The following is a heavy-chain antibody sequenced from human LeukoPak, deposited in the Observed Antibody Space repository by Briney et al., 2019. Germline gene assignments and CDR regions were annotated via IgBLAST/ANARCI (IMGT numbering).Heavy chain of an antibody. Sequence: GGSLRLSCAASGFTFSNFWISWVRQAPGKGLEWVANIKQDGSEKNYVDSVKGRFTISRDNAANSLHLQMGSLRVEDTALYYCAREGQDLDYWGQGTLVAVST. CDR3: AREGQDLDY. CDR1: GFTFSNFW. J-gene: IGHJ4*02. CDR2: IKQDGSEK. V-gene: IGHV3-7*01. D-gene: IGHD2-15*01.